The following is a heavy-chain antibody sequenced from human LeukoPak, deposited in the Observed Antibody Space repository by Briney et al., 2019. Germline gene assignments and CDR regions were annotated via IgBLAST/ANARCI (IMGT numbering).Heavy chain of an antibody. CDR1: GGTFSSYA. J-gene: IGHJ4*02. V-gene: IGHV1-69*01. D-gene: IGHD2-2*01. CDR3: AREGCSSTSCYDGMAPFDY. CDR2: IIPIFGTA. Sequence: SVKVSCKASGGTFSSYAISWVRQAPGQGLEWMGGIIPIFGTANYAQKLQGRVTITADDSTSTAYMELSSLRSEDTAVYYCAREGCSSTSCYDGMAPFDYWGQGTLVTVSS.